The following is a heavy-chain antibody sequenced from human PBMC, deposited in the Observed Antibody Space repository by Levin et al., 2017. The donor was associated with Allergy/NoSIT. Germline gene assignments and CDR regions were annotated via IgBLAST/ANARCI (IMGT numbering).Heavy chain of an antibody. Sequence: GESLKISCAASGFTFSSYWMHWVRQAPGKGLVWVSRINSDGSSTSYADSVKGRFTISRDNAKNTLYLQMNSLRAEDTAVYYCARDYYDFWSGYYMDYWGQGTLVTVSS. CDR1: GFTFSSYW. D-gene: IGHD3-3*01. V-gene: IGHV3-74*01. J-gene: IGHJ4*02. CDR3: ARDYYDFWSGYYMDY. CDR2: INSDGSST.